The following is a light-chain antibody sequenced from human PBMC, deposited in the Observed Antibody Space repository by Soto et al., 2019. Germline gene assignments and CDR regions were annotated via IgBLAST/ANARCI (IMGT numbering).Light chain of an antibody. V-gene: IGKV3-20*01. J-gene: IGKJ2*01. CDR3: QLYGSSPPVYT. Sequence: EIVLTQSPGTLSLSPGERATLSCRASQSVRDNYLAWYRQTLGQAPRLLIYGASIRVTGTPDRFSGGGSGTDFTLTISRLEPEDFAVYYCQLYGSSPPVYTLGQGTKVEI. CDR1: QSVRDNY. CDR2: GAS.